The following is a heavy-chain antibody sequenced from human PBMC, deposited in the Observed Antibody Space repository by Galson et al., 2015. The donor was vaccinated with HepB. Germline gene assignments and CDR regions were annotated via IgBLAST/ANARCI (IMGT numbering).Heavy chain of an antibody. Sequence: SLRLSCAASGFTVSSNYMSWVRQAPGKGLEWVSLIYSGGTTYYADSVKGRFTISRENSKNTVYLQMNRLRAEDTAVYYCARVGYISGWYRSWGQGTLVPVSS. CDR2: IYSGGTT. CDR1: GFTVSSNY. D-gene: IGHD6-19*01. J-gene: IGHJ5*02. CDR3: ARVGYISGWYRS. V-gene: IGHV3-53*01.